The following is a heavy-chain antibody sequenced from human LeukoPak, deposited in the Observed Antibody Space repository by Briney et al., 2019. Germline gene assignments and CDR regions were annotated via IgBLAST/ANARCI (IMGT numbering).Heavy chain of an antibody. CDR3: ARSAGDGYITD. V-gene: IGHV1-2*02. Sequence: ASVKVSCKAFGYTFTAYYLHWVRQAPGQGLEWMGWMYPNSGDTHYAQKFQGRVTMTSNTSISTAYMELSSLRSDDTAMYYCARSAGDGYITDWGQGTLVTVSS. J-gene: IGHJ4*02. CDR2: MYPNSGDT. CDR1: GYTFTAYY. D-gene: IGHD5-24*01.